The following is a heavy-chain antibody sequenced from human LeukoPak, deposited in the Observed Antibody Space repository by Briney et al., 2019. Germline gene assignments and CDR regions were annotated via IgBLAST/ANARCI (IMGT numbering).Heavy chain of an antibody. V-gene: IGHV4-59*01. J-gene: IGHJ6*03. CDR3: ARVVYSGYDFRGAMDV. CDR1: GGSFSSYY. CDR2: IYYTGST. D-gene: IGHD5-12*01. Sequence: SETLSLTCAVYGGSFSSYYWSWIRQPPGKGLEWIGYIYYTGSTNHNPSLKSRVTISVDTSKNQFSLKLSSVTAADTAVYYCARVVYSGYDFRGAMDVWGKGTTVTVSS.